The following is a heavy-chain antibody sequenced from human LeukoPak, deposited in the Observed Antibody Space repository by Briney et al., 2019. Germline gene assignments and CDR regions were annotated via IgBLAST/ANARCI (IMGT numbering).Heavy chain of an antibody. CDR3: ARAGYSSGWNDAFDI. D-gene: IGHD6-19*01. Sequence: SETLSLTCTVSGGSISSYYWSWIRQPPGKGLEWIGYIYYSGSTNYNPSLKSRVTISVDTSKNQFSLKLSSVTAADTAVYYCARAGYSSGWNDAFDIWGQGTMVTVSS. CDR1: GGSISSYY. J-gene: IGHJ3*02. CDR2: IYYSGST. V-gene: IGHV4-59*01.